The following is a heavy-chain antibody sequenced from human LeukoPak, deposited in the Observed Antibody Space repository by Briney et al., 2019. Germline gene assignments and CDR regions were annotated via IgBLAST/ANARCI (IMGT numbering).Heavy chain of an antibody. J-gene: IGHJ5*02. Sequence: SQTLSLTCTVSGGSISSYYWSWIRQPPGKGLEWIGYIYYSGSTNYNTSLKSPGTRSVDPSKNQFSLKLSSVTVADTAVYYCVRLRTTRYCSSTSCYFHWFAPWGQGTLVTVSS. D-gene: IGHD2-2*01. CDR3: VRLRTTRYCSSTSCYFHWFAP. CDR2: IYYSGST. CDR1: GGSISSYY. V-gene: IGHV4-59*08.